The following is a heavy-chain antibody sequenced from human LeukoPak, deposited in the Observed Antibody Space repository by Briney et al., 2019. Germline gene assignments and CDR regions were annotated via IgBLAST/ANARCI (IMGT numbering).Heavy chain of an antibody. V-gene: IGHV4-39*07. CDR1: GGSISSSSYY. J-gene: IGHJ3*02. Sequence: SETLSLTCTVSGGSISSSSYYWGWIRQPPGKELEWIGSIYYSGSTYYNPSLKSRVTISVDTSKNQFSLKLSSVTAADTAVYYCARGGVSPGAFDIWGQGTMVTVSS. CDR2: IYYSGST. D-gene: IGHD2-8*02. CDR3: ARGGVSPGAFDI.